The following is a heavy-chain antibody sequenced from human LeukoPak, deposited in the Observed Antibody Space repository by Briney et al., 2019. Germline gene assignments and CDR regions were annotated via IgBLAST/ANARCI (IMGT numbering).Heavy chain of an antibody. V-gene: IGHV4-39*01. J-gene: IGHJ4*02. D-gene: IGHD2-2*01. Sequence: SETLSLTCTVSDGSISSSSYFWAWIRQPPGKGLEWIGSIYYSGSAYYNLSLKSRVAISVDTSKNQFSLKLSSVTAADAAVYYCARHGNIVIVPAALGFDFWGQGTLVTVSS. CDR3: ARHGNIVIVPAALGFDF. CDR1: DGSISSSSYF. CDR2: IYYSGSA.